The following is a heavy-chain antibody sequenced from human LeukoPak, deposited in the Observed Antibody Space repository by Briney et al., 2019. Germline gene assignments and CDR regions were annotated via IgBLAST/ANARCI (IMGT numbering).Heavy chain of an antibody. Sequence: GGSLRLSCAASGFTFSSYSMNWVRQAPGKGLEWVSYISSSSSTIYYADSVKGRFTISRDNAKNSLYLQMNSLRDEDTAVYYCARGIGIENPIRFLEWLSDGVKNWFDPWGQGTLVTVSS. D-gene: IGHD3-3*01. CDR1: GFTFSSYS. J-gene: IGHJ5*02. CDR2: ISSSSSTI. CDR3: ARGIGIENPIRFLEWLSDGVKNWFDP. V-gene: IGHV3-48*02.